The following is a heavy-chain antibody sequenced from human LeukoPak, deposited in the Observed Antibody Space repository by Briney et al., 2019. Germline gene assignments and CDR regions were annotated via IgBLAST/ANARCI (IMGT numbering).Heavy chain of an antibody. CDR2: ISTHSTYT. D-gene: IGHD3-10*01. V-gene: IGHV3-11*03. J-gene: IGHJ4*02. CDR1: AFTFSNYA. CDR3: ATYSYASGSSD. Sequence: GGSLRLSCAASAFTFSNYAMSWIRQAPGKGLEWVSYISTHSTYTHYADSVRGRFTISRDNAKNSLYLQMNSLRAEDTAVYYCATYSYASGSSDWGQGTLVTVSS.